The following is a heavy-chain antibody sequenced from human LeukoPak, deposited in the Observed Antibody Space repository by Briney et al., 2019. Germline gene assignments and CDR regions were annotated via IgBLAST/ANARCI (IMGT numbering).Heavy chain of an antibody. CDR1: GGSFSGYY. CDR3: ARGARCSGGSCYSSNWFDP. CDR2: INHSGST. D-gene: IGHD2-15*01. J-gene: IGHJ5*02. Sequence: KSSETLSLTCAVYGGSFSGYYWSWIRQPPGKGLEWIGEINHSGSTNYNPSLKSRVTISVDTSKNQFSLKLSSVTAADTAVYYCARGARCSGGSCYSSNWFDPWGQGILVTVSS. V-gene: IGHV4-34*01.